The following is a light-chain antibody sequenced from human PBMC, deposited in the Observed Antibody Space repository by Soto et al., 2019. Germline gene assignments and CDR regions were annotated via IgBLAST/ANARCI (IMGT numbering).Light chain of an antibody. V-gene: IGLV2-11*01. CDR1: SSDVGGYDY. Sequence: QSALTQPRSVSGSPGQSVTLSCTGTSSDVGGYDYVSWFQQHPGKAPKVIIYDVNKRPSGVPDRFSGSKSGNTASLIISGLRTEDEADYYCSSYAGRTLYVFGTGTKVTVL. CDR2: DVN. CDR3: SSYAGRTLYV. J-gene: IGLJ1*01.